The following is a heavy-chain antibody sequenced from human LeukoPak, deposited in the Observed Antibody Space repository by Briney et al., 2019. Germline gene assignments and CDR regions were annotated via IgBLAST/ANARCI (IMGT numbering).Heavy chain of an antibody. CDR1: GYSISSGYY. Sequence: SETLSLTCTVSGYSISSGYYWGWIRRPPGKGLEWIGYIYYSGSTNYNPSLKSRVTISVDTSKNQFSLKLSSVTAADTAVYYCARARYCSSTSCYPTPYYFDYWGQGTLVTVSS. CDR2: IYYSGST. CDR3: ARARYCSSTSCYPTPYYFDY. J-gene: IGHJ4*02. D-gene: IGHD2-2*01. V-gene: IGHV4-61*01.